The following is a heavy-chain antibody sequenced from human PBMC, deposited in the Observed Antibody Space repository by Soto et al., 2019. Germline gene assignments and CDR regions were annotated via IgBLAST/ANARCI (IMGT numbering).Heavy chain of an antibody. CDR3: ARDQTDSGGYSEY. D-gene: IGHD3-22*01. Sequence: PGWSLRLSCKASGFSFISYGMHWIRQAPGKGLEWLAIIWNDGSNEYYADSVKGRFTISRDNSKNTLYLQLNNLRAEDTAVYFCARDQTDSGGYSEYWGQGTLVTVSS. CDR1: GFSFISYG. J-gene: IGHJ4*02. V-gene: IGHV3-33*01. CDR2: IWNDGSNE.